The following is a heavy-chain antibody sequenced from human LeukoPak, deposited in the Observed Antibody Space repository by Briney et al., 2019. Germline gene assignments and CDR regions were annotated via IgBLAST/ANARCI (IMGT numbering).Heavy chain of an antibody. CDR1: GGSISSYY. Sequence: SETLSLTCTVSGGSISSYYWSWIRQPPGKGLEGIGYIYYSGSTYYNPSLKSRVTISVDTSKNQFSLKLSSVTAADTAVYYCARDRMEGDYYDSSGHCFDYWGQGTLVTVSS. CDR2: IYYSGST. J-gene: IGHJ4*02. D-gene: IGHD3-22*01. V-gene: IGHV4-59*12. CDR3: ARDRMEGDYYDSSGHCFDY.